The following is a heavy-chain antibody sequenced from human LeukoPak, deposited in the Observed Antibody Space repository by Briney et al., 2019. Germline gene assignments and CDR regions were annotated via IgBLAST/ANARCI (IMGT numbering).Heavy chain of an antibody. CDR1: GGSISSYY. CDR2: IYYSGST. J-gene: IGHJ4*02. Sequence: PSETLSLTCTVSGGSISSYYWSWIRQPPGKGLEWIGYIYYSGSTHYNPSLKSRVTISVDTSKNQFSLKLRSVTAADTAVYYCARVTGYMIEDYFDYWGQGILVTVSS. D-gene: IGHD3-9*01. CDR3: ARVTGYMIEDYFDY. V-gene: IGHV4-59*01.